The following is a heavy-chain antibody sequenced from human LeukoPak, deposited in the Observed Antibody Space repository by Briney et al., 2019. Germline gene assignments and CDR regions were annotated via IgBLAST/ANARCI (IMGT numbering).Heavy chain of an antibody. J-gene: IGHJ4*02. CDR1: GGSISSSSYY. CDR3: ARDLRPGWYDYDSSGFDY. Sequence: RSETLSLTCTVSGGSISSSSYYWGWIRQPPGKGLEWIGSIYYSGSTYYNPSLKSRVTISVDTSKHQFSLTLSSVTGADTAVYYCARDLRPGWYDYDSSGFDYWGQGTLVTVSS. V-gene: IGHV4-39*07. D-gene: IGHD3-22*01. CDR2: IYYSGST.